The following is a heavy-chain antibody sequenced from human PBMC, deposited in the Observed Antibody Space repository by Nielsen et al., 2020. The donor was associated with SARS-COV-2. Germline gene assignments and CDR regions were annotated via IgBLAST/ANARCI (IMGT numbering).Heavy chain of an antibody. J-gene: IGHJ4*02. CDR1: GFTFSDYY. D-gene: IGHD5-24*01. V-gene: IGHV3-11*05. Sequence: GESLKISCAASGFTFSDYYMSWIRQAQGKGLEWISYIRSGSTYTNYADSVKGRFTISRDDAKNSLYLQMNSLRAEDTAVYYCAREGRDLPLDYWGQGVLVTVSS. CDR2: IRSGSTYT. CDR3: AREGRDLPLDY.